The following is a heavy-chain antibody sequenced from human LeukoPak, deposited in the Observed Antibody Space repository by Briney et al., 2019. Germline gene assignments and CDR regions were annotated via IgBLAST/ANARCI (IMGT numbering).Heavy chain of an antibody. CDR3: ARGGESYYYDSSGYAPPDY. CDR1: GGSFSGYY. D-gene: IGHD3-22*01. CDR2: INDSGST. Sequence: SETLSLTCAVYGGSFSGYYWSWIRQPPGKGLEWIGEINDSGSTNYNPSLKSRVTISVDTSKNQFSLKLSSVTAADTAVYYCARGGESYYYDSSGYAPPDYWGQGTLVTVSS. J-gene: IGHJ4*02. V-gene: IGHV4-34*01.